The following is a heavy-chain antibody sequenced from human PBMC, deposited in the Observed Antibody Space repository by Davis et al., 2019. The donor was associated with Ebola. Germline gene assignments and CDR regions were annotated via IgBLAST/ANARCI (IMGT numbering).Heavy chain of an antibody. CDR1: DASISGHY. Sequence: PGGSLRLSCTVSDASISGHYWNWFRQPPGKGLEWIGFISGSGRTSYNPSLKSRFTISADTSKNQFSLNLSSVTAADTAVYFCSRFGEGAYWGQGTLVTVSS. V-gene: IGHV4-59*11. CDR2: ISGSGRT. J-gene: IGHJ4*02. CDR3: SRFGEGAY. D-gene: IGHD2-21*01.